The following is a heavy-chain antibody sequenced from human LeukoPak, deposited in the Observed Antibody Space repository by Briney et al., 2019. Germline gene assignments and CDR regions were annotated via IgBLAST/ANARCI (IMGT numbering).Heavy chain of an antibody. CDR2: IYYSGST. Sequence: PSETLSLTCTVSGGSISSYYWSWIRQPPGKGLEWIGYIYYSGSTNYNPSLKSRVTISVDTSKNQFSLTLSSVTAADTAVYYCARHHCSSPSCYDGMDVWGKGTTVTVSS. CDR3: ARHHCSSPSCYDGMDV. D-gene: IGHD2-2*01. CDR1: GGSISSYY. J-gene: IGHJ6*04. V-gene: IGHV4-59*08.